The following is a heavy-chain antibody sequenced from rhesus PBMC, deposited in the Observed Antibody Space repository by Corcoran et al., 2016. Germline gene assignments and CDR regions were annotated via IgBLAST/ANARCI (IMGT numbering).Heavy chain of an antibody. V-gene: IGHV4-65*02. CDR1: GDSVSSWNW. CDR2: VGAVIGDI. Sequence: VQLQESGPGLVKPSETLSLTCAVSGDSVSSWNWWSWIRQPQGKGLEWIGKVGAVIGDIFYNPSLKCRVTLSKDSSKNQFSLKMTSMTAADTAVYYCGRHPYPFGGLDSWGQGVVVTVSS. J-gene: IGHJ6*01. CDR3: GRHPYPFGGLDS.